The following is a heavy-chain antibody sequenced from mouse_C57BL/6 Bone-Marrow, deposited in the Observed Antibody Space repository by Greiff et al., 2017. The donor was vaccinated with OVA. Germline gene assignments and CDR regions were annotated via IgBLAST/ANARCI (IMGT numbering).Heavy chain of an antibody. CDR3: ARGVLRYDYAMDY. J-gene: IGHJ4*01. CDR1: GYTFTSYW. V-gene: IGHV1-50*01. Sequence: QVQLQQPGAELVKPGASVKLSCKASGYTFTSYWMQWVKQRPGQGLEWIGEIDPSDSYTNYNQKFKGKATLTVDTSSSTAYMQLSSLTSEDSAVYYCARGVLRYDYAMDYWGQGTSVTVSS. D-gene: IGHD1-1*01. CDR2: IDPSDSYT.